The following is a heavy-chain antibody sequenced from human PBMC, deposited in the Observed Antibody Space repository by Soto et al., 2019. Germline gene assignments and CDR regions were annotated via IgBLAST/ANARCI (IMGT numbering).Heavy chain of an antibody. V-gene: IGHV3-33*01. CDR3: ARGEKRVAGDWYFDL. J-gene: IGHJ2*01. CDR2: IWYDGSNK. Sequence: QVQLVESGGGVVQPGRSLRLSCAASGFTFSSYGMHWVRQAPGKGLEWVAVIWYDGSNKYYADSVKGRFTISRDNSKNTLYLQMNSLRAEDTDVYYCARGEKRVAGDWYFDLWGRGTLVTVSS. D-gene: IGHD6-19*01. CDR1: GFTFSSYG.